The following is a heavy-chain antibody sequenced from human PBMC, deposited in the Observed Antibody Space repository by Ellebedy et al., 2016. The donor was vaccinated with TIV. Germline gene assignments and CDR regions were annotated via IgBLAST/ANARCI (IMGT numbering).Heavy chain of an antibody. CDR3: TRADYDSSGYYHY. J-gene: IGHJ4*02. CDR1: GFTFGDYA. D-gene: IGHD3-22*01. CDR2: IRSKAYGGTT. V-gene: IGHV3-49*03. Sequence: GESLKISXTASGFTFGDYAMSWFRQAPGKGLEWVGFIRSKAYGGTTEYAASVKGRFTISRDDSKSIAYLQMNSLKTEDTAVYYCTRADYDSSGYYHYWGQGTLVTVSS.